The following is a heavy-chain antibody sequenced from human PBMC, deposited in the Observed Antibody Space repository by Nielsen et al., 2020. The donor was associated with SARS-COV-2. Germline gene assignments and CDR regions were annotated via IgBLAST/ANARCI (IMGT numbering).Heavy chain of an antibody. V-gene: IGHV3-9*01. CDR2: ISWNSGSI. CDR1: GFTFEDYA. J-gene: IGHJ4*02. Sequence: GGSMRLFCAPSGFTFEDYAMHWDRQAPGKGLEWVSGISWNSGSIGYADSVKGRFTISRDNAKNSLYLQMNSLRSEDTALYYCAKAPLPYRSYFDYWGQGTLVTVSS. CDR3: AKAPLPYRSYFDY. D-gene: IGHD1-26*01.